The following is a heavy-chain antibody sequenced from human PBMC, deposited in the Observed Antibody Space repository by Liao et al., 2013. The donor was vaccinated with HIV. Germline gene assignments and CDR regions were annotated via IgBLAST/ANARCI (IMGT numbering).Heavy chain of an antibody. CDR2: INHSGST. D-gene: IGHD3-22*01. CDR1: GGSFSAYY. J-gene: IGHJ3*02. Sequence: QVQLQQWGAGLLKSSETLSLTCAVYGGSFSAYYWTWIRQPPGKGLEWIGEINHSGSTNYSPSLNSRVTISVDTSKNQFSLKLSSVTAADTAVYYCARDYFYDSSGYGVGAYDIWSQGTMVTVSS. V-gene: IGHV4-34*01. CDR3: ARDYFYDSSGYGVGAYDI.